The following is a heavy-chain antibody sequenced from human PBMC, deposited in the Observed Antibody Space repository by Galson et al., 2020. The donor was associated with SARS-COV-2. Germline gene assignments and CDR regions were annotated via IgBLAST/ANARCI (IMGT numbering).Heavy chain of an antibody. CDR3: ARGRYSSGRYGLKDWFDP. CDR2: INHSGST. Sequence: SVTMSLTCAVYGGSFSGYYWSWIRQPPGKGLEWIGEINHSGSTNYNPSLKSRVTISVDTSKNQFSLKLSSVTAADTAVYYCARGRYSSGRYGLKDWFDPWGQGTLVTVSS. J-gene: IGHJ5*02. D-gene: IGHD6-19*01. V-gene: IGHV4-34*01. CDR1: GGSFSGYY.